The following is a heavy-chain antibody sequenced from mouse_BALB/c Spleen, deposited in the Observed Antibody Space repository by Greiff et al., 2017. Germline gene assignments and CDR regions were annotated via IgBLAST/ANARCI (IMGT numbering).Heavy chain of an antibody. J-gene: IGHJ1*01. Sequence: QVQLKESGPGLVAPSQSLSITCTVSGFSLTSYGVHWVRQPPGKGLEWLGVIWAGGSTNYNSALMSRLSISKDNSKSQVFLKMNSLQTDDTAMYYCARGGWDVERWYFDVWGAGTTVTVSS. CDR2: IWAGGST. V-gene: IGHV2-9*02. CDR1: GFSLTSYG. D-gene: IGHD4-1*01. CDR3: ARGGWDVERWYFDV.